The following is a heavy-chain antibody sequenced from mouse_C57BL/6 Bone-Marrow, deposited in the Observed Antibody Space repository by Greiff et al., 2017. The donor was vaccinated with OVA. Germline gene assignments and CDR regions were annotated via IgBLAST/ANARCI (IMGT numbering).Heavy chain of an antibody. V-gene: IGHV2-9-1*01. CDR1: GFSLTSYA. CDR2: IWTGGGT. D-gene: IGHD2-4*01. Sequence: QVQLKESGPGLVAPSQSLSITCTVSGFSLTSYAISWVRQPPGKGLEWLGVIWTGGGTNYNSALKSRLSISKDNSKSQVFLKMNSLQTDDTARYYCAENGLSYYYEYGFYAMDYWGQGTSVTVSS. CDR3: AENGLSYYYEYGFYAMDY. J-gene: IGHJ4*01.